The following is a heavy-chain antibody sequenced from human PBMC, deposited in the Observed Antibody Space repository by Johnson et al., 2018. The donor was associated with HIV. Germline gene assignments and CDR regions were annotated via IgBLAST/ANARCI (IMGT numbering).Heavy chain of an antibody. Sequence: QVQLVESGGGLVKPGGSLRLSCAASGFTFGDYYMSWIRQAPGKGLEWVSYISSSGRTIYYVDSVKGRFTISRDNTKNSLYLQMNSLRAEDTAVYYCAREEEWELTLVGVGAFDIWGQGTMVTVSS. CDR2: ISSSGRTI. J-gene: IGHJ3*02. CDR3: AREEEWELTLVGVGAFDI. CDR1: GFTFGDYY. V-gene: IGHV3-11*01. D-gene: IGHD1-26*01.